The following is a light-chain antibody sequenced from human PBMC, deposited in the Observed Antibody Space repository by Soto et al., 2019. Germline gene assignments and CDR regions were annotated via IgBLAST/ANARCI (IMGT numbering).Light chain of an antibody. CDR3: ETWDSNIWV. CDR2: LEGSGSY. V-gene: IGLV4-60*02. J-gene: IGLJ3*02. Sequence: QSALTQSSSASASLGSSVKFTCTLSSGHSSYIIAWHQQQPGKAPRYLMKLEGSGSYNKGSGVPDRFSGSSSGADRYLTIYNLQFEDEADYYCETWDSNIWVFGGGTKLTVL. CDR1: SGHSSYI.